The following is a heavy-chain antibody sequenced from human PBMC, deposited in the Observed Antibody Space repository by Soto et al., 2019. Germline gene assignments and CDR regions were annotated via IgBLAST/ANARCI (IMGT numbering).Heavy chain of an antibody. CDR1: GFTFSSYT. CDR2: ISSRSTNT. V-gene: IGHV3-21*02. D-gene: IGHD2-2*02. CDR3: ARGPLYDFDS. Sequence: EVQLVESGGGLVKPGGSLRLSCEDSGFTFSSYTMNWVRRAPGKGLEWVSSISSRSTNTHYADSVRGRFTISRDNAKSSLYLQMNRLRAEDTAVYYCARGPLYDFDSWGQGTLVTVSS. J-gene: IGHJ4*02.